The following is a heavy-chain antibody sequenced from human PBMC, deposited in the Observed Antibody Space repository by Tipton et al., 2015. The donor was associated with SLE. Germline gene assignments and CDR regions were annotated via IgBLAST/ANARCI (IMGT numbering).Heavy chain of an antibody. CDR3: AREERIAAAGRLYYYYAMDV. CDR2: IYYSGST. V-gene: IGHV4-59*11. CDR1: GGSISSHY. D-gene: IGHD6-13*01. Sequence: TLSLTCTVSGGSISSHYWSWIRQPPGKGLEWIGYIYYSGSTNYNPSLKSRVTISVDTSKNQFSLKLSSVTAADTAVYYCAREERIAAAGRLYYYYAMDVWGQGTPVTVSS. J-gene: IGHJ6*02.